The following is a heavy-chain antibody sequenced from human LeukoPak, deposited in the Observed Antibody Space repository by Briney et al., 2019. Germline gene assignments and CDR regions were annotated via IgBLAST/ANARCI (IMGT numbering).Heavy chain of an antibody. V-gene: IGHV4-39*01. CDR2: IYYSGST. D-gene: IGHD2-2*01. Sequence: SETLSLTCTVSGVSISSGGSYWGWIRQPPGKGLEWIGSIYYSGSTSCNPSLKSRVIISVDTSKNQFSLKLNSVTAADTAEYYCARLTCTSSSCLFLRAFDIWGQGTMVTVSS. CDR1: GVSISSGGSY. J-gene: IGHJ3*02. CDR3: ARLTCTSSSCLFLRAFDI.